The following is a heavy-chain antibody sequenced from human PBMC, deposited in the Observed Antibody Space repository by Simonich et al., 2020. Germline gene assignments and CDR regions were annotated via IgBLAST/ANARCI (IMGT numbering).Heavy chain of an antibody. J-gene: IGHJ4*02. CDR3: ASSKRGYNWNDFDY. CDR2: IHPNSDGT. V-gene: IGHV1-2*02. CDR1: GYTFTGYN. D-gene: IGHD1-1*01. Sequence: QVQLVQSGAEVKKPGASVKVSCKASGYTFTGYNMHWVLHAPGQGLEWMGCIHPNSDGTNYEQKFQGRVTQTRDTAISTAYMELSRLRSDDTAVYYCASSKRGYNWNDFDYWGQGTLVTVSS.